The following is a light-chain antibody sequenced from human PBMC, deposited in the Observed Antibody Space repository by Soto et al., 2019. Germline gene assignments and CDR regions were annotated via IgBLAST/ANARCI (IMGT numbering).Light chain of an antibody. CDR2: EVT. V-gene: IGLV2-14*01. CDR1: SSDVGGYNY. J-gene: IGLJ1*01. CDR3: SSYTSTIPYV. Sequence: QSVLTQPASVSGSPGQSITISCTGTSSDVGGYNYVSWYQQHPGKAPKLMIYEVTNRPSGVSNRFSGSKSGNTASLTISGLQAGDEADYYCSSYTSTIPYVFGAGTKVTVL.